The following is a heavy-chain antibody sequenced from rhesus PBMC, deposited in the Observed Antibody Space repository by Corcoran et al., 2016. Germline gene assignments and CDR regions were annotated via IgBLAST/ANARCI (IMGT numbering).Heavy chain of an antibody. CDR2: INGNDGTT. V-gene: IGHV4-147*01. J-gene: IGHJ4*01. Sequence: QVHLQESGPGLVKPSETLSLTCVVSGGSTSNIYWSWIRQSPGKGLEWIGEINGNDGTTSYYPSLASRVTMSTDASKNQFSLRLTSVTAADTAVYFCARWSSSRNDYWGQGVLVTVSS. CDR1: GGSTSNIY. CDR3: ARWSSSRNDY. D-gene: IGHD1-44*02.